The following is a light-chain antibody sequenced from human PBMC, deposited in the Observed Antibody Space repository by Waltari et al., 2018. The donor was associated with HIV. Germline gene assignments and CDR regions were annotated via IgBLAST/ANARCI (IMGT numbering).Light chain of an antibody. J-gene: IGKJ2*01. Sequence: DIVMTQSPDSLAVPLGERATITCNSSQTVLYSSNKKNFLSWYQQKPGQPPKLLISWATTREAGVPDRFSGGGSGTDFTLTVSSLQAEDVAVYYCQQYYSTPYTFGRGTKV. CDR3: QQYYSTPYT. CDR1: QTVLYSSNKKNF. V-gene: IGKV4-1*01. CDR2: WAT.